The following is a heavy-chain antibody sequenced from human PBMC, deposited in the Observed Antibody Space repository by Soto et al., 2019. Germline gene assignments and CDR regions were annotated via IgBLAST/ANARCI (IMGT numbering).Heavy chain of an antibody. CDR3: AKRRDTSGWYGNY. CDR2: ITSSGPRT. CDR1: GFTFSSYA. D-gene: IGHD6-19*01. V-gene: IGHV3-23*01. Sequence: EVQLLESGGGLVQPGGSLRLSCAASGFTFSSYAMSWVRQAPGKGLEWVSGITSSGPRTYYADSVKGRFTISRDNSKNTMYLQMNSLRVEDTAVYYCAKRRDTSGWYGNYWGQGTLVTVSS. J-gene: IGHJ4*02.